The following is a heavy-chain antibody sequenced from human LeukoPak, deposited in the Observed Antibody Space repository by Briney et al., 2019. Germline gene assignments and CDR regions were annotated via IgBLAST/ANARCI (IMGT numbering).Heavy chain of an antibody. CDR3: AKDLAAVAARFTTNWFDP. CDR2: ISGSGGST. J-gene: IGHJ5*02. Sequence: PGGSLRLSCAASGFTFSSYAMSWVRQAPGKGLEWVSAISGSGGSTYYADSVKGRFTISRDNSKNTLYLQMNSLRAEDTAVYYCAKDLAAVAARFTTNWFDPWGQGTLVTVSS. CDR1: GFTFSSYA. D-gene: IGHD6-6*01. V-gene: IGHV3-23*01.